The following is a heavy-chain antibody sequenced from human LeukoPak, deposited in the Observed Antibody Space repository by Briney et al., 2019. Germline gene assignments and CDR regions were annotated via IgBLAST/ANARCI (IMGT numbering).Heavy chain of an antibody. J-gene: IGHJ4*02. CDR3: ATLDGYNGF. V-gene: IGHV6-1*01. CDR1: GDSLSSNSVA. Sequence: SQTLSLTCAISGDSLSSNSVAWNWIRQSPSRGLEWLGRTYYRSRWYNDYEVSVRSRIIINPDTSKNQFSLQLNSVTPEDTAVYYCATLDGYNGFWGQGTLVTVSS. CDR2: TYYRSRWYN. D-gene: IGHD5-24*01.